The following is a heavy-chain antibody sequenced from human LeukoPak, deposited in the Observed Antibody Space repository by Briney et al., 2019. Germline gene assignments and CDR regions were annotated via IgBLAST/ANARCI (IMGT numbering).Heavy chain of an antibody. CDR3: AREYSNYFDY. V-gene: IGHV4-39*02. CDR1: GGSISSSSCY. CDR2: IYYSGST. J-gene: IGHJ4*02. D-gene: IGHD4-11*01. Sequence: KTSETLSLTCTVSGGSISSSSCYWGWIRQPPGKGLEWIGSIYYSGSTYYNPSLKSRVTISVDTSKNQFSLKLSSVTTADTAVYYCAREYSNYFDYWGQGTLVTVSS.